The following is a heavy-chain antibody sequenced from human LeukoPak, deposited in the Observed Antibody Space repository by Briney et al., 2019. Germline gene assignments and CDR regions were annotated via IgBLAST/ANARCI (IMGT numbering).Heavy chain of an antibody. J-gene: IGHJ4*02. V-gene: IGHV3-48*03. D-gene: IGHD6-19*01. CDR1: GFTFGSYD. CDR2: ISSSGSTI. Sequence: PGGSLRLSCAASGFTFGSYDMNWVRQAPGKGLEWVSHISSSGSTIYYADSVKGRFTISRDNAKNSQYLQMNSLRVEDTAVYYCVKSSTSGWYAMAYFDFWGQGTLVTVSS. CDR3: VKSSTSGWYAMAYFDF.